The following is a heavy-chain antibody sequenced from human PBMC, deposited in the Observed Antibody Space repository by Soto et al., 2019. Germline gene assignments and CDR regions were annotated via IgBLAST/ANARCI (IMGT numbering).Heavy chain of an antibody. V-gene: IGHV1-18*01. Sequence: QVQLVQSGGEVKKPGASVKLSCTASGYTFTSYGISWVRQAPGQGLEWMGWISAYNGKTNYAQKVQGRVTMTTDTTTTTAYMDPRCLGSDGTAVYYSAGGGDVSDYHGMDVWGQGTTVTVSS. CDR2: ISAYNGKT. CDR1: GYTFTSYG. J-gene: IGHJ6*02. D-gene: IGHD5-12*01. CDR3: AGGGDVSDYHGMDV.